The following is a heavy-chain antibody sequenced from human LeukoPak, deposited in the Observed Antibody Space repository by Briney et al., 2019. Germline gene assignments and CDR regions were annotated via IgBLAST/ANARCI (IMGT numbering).Heavy chain of an antibody. D-gene: IGHD3-9*01. V-gene: IGHV4-38-2*02. Sequence: SETLSLTCTVTGFSISSGYYWGWIRQPPGKGLEWIGSIYLGRSTDYNPSLKSQVTISIDTSKNQFSLRLTSVTAADTAVYYCARGEDILTGFSTPLFDYWGQGTLLTVSS. J-gene: IGHJ4*02. CDR2: IYLGRST. CDR3: ARGEDILTGFSTPLFDY. CDR1: GFSISSGYY.